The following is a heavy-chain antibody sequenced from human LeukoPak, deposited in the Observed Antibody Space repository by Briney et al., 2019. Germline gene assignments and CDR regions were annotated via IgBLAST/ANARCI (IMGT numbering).Heavy chain of an antibody. CDR2: INSDGSST. Sequence: GGSLRLSCAASGFTFTSYWVHWVRQPPGQGLVWVSRINSDGSSTSYADSVKGRFTISRDNGKNTVYLQMNSLRAEYTAVYYCARLRGQQLAAFDNWGQGTLVTVSS. V-gene: IGHV3-74*01. J-gene: IGHJ4*02. CDR3: ARLRGQQLAAFDN. CDR1: GFTFTSYW. D-gene: IGHD6-13*01.